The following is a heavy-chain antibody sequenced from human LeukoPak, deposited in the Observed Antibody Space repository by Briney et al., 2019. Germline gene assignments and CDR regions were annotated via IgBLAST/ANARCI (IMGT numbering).Heavy chain of an antibody. CDR3: ASVLLWFGELSHFDY. CDR1: GGSISSGDYY. V-gene: IGHV4-30-4*01. D-gene: IGHD3-10*01. CDR2: IYYSGST. Sequence: SQTLSLTCTVSGGSISSGDYYWSWIRQPTGKGLEWIGYIYYSGSTYYNPSLKSRVTISVDTSKNQFSLKLSSGTAADTAVYYCASVLLWFGELSHFDYWGQGTLVTVSS. J-gene: IGHJ4*02.